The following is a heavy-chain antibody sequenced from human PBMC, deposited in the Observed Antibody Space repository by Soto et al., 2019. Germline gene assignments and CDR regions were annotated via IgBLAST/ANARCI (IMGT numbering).Heavy chain of an antibody. D-gene: IGHD2-2*02. CDR2: IYYSGST. CDR3: ARGYCSSTSCYNLDY. V-gene: IGHV4-30-4*01. Sequence: PSEALSVACPVSGGSISSGDYSWSWIRQPPGKGLEWIGYIYYSGSTYYNPSLKSRVTISVDTSKNQFSLKLSSVTAADTAVYYCARGYCSSTSCYNLDYWGQGTLVTVSS. J-gene: IGHJ4*02. CDR1: GGSISSGDYS.